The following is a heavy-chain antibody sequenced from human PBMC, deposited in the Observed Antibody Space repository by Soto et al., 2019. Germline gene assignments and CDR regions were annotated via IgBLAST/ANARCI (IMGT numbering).Heavy chain of an antibody. J-gene: IGHJ4*02. V-gene: IGHV3-74*01. CDR2: MNSDGSTT. Sequence: GSLRLSCAASGLIVSKAWINWVRQAPGKGLVWVSRMNSDGSTTGYADSVKGRFTISRDNAKNTLYLQMNSLRAEDTAVYFCASQDYNNPIEYWGQGTLVTVSS. CDR1: GLIVSKAW. CDR3: ASQDYNNPIEY. D-gene: IGHD4-4*01.